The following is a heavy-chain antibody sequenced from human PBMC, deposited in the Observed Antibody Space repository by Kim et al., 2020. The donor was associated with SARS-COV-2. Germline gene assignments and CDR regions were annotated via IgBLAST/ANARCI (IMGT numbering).Heavy chain of an antibody. Sequence: GESLKISCKGSGYSFTSYWIGWVRQMPGKGLEWMGIIYPGDSDTRYSPSFQGQVTISADKSINTAYLQWSSLKASDTAMYYCARLSSGDYVGHYSFDYWGQGTLVTVSS. CDR2: IYPGDSDT. J-gene: IGHJ4*02. CDR3: ARLSSGDYVGHYSFDY. D-gene: IGHD4-17*01. CDR1: GYSFTSYW. V-gene: IGHV5-51*01.